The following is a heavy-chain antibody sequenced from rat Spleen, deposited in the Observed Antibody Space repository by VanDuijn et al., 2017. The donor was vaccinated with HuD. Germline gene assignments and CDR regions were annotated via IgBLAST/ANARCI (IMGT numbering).Heavy chain of an antibody. J-gene: IGHJ2*01. D-gene: IGHD5-1*01. V-gene: IGHV5-20*01. Sequence: EVQLVESGGGLMQPGRSLKLSCAASGFTFSDYYMAWVRQAPTKGLEWVASISYDGVNTYYRDSVKGRFTISRDNAKSSLYLQMASLRSEDTATYYCTSGRDYWGQGVMVTVSS. CDR1: GFTFSDYY. CDR2: ISYDGVNT. CDR3: TSGRDY.